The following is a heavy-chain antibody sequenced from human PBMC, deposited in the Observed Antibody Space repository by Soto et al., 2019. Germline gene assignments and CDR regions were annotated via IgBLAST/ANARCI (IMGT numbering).Heavy chain of an antibody. J-gene: IGHJ5*02. V-gene: IGHV2-5*02. CDR3: SHMWLIGNWFDL. CDR1: GFSLSTSGVG. Sequence: SGPTLVNPTQTLTLTCTFSGFSLSTSGVGVGWIRQPPGKALEWLALIYWDDDKRYSPSLKSRLSITKDTSKKQVVLTMTNMHPMDTATYDGSHMWLIGNWFDLWGQGTLVTVSS. CDR2: IYWDDDK. D-gene: IGHD3-22*01.